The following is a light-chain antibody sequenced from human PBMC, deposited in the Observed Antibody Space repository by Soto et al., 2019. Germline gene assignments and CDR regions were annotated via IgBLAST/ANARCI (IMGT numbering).Light chain of an antibody. CDR2: TNN. J-gene: IGLJ3*02. CDR1: SSNIGSNA. Sequence: QSVLTQPPSASGTPGQRVTISCSGASSNIGSNAVNWYQQLPGAAPQLLIYTNNQRPSGVPDRFSGSKSGTSASLAITGLQSEDEATYHCAAWDDSLYALVFGGGTKVTVL. V-gene: IGLV1-44*01. CDR3: AAWDDSLYALV.